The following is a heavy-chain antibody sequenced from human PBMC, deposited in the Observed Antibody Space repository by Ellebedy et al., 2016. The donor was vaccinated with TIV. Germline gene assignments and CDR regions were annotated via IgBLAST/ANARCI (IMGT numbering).Heavy chain of an antibody. Sequence: SETLSLTCAVYGGSFRGNSWSWVRQTPGQGLEWIGNINSRGTTYYTASLSNRVTMSVDTFKNQFSLRLNSVTAADTAVYYCARHLEARNWFDRWGQGILVTVSS. CDR2: INSRGTT. V-gene: IGHV4-34*01. CDR1: GGSFRGNS. D-gene: IGHD6-6*01. CDR3: ARHLEARNWFDR. J-gene: IGHJ5*02.